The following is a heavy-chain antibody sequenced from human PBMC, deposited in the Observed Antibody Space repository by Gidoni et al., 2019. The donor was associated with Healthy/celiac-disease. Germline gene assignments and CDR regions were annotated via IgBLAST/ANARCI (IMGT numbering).Heavy chain of an antibody. CDR1: GYTFTSYG. D-gene: IGHD4-17*01. V-gene: IGHV1-18*01. CDR3: AREGRLAYSYGMDV. J-gene: IGHJ6*02. CDR2: ISAYNGNT. Sequence: QVQLVQSGAEVKKPGASAKVSCKASGYTFTSYGISWVRQAPGQVLEWMGWISAYNGNTNYAPKLQGRATMTTDTSTSTAYMELRSLRSDDTAVYYCAREGRLAYSYGMDVWGQGTTVTVSS.